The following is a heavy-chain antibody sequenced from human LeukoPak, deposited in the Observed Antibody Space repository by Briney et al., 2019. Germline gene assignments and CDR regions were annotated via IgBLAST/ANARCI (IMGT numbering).Heavy chain of an antibody. J-gene: IGHJ4*02. V-gene: IGHV3-15*01. CDR2: IKSKRDFETI. CDR1: GFTFGDYT. CDR3: MIDVPGGSYPFDY. Sequence: PGRSLRLSCTASGFTFGDYTMSWFRQAPGKGLEWVGRIKSKRDFETIDYAAPVKGRFTISRDDSRNTLYLQMNSLKIEDTALYYCMIDVPGGSYPFDYWGQGTLVTVSS. D-gene: IGHD1-26*01.